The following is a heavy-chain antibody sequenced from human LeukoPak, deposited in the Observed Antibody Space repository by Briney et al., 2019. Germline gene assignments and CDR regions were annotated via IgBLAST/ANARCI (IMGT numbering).Heavy chain of an antibody. CDR2: VSVSGGNT. D-gene: IGHD6-13*01. Sequence: PGGSLRLSCGASGFTFNNYAMNWVRQAPGKGLEWVSTVSVSGGNTYYADSVKGRFTVSRDNSKNTLYLQMNSLRAEDSAIYYCAKDTHLEAAAGTDYYYGMDVWGQGTTGTVSS. CDR1: GFTFNNYA. V-gene: IGHV3-23*01. J-gene: IGHJ6*02. CDR3: AKDTHLEAAAGTDYYYGMDV.